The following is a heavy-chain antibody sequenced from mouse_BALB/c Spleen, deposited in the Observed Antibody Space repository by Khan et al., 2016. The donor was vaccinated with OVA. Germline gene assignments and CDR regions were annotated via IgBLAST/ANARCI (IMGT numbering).Heavy chain of an antibody. CDR2: IWGGGGT. J-gene: IGHJ4*01. CDR3: ASACYRYDSYYSMDY. Sequence: QVQLKQSGPGLVAPSQSLSITCTVSGFSLSRYNIHWVRQPPGKGPEWLGMIWGGGGTDYTSTLKSRLSIRKDNSKSQVLLKMNSLQTDDTAIYYCASACYRYDSYYSMDYWGQGTSVTVSS. V-gene: IGHV2-6-4*01. D-gene: IGHD2-14*01. CDR1: GFSLSRYN.